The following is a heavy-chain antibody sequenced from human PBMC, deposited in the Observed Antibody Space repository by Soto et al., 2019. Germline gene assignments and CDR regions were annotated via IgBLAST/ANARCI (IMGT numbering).Heavy chain of an antibody. CDR1: GFTFSSYW. CDR3: ARVGGGSSSSFRRWFDP. J-gene: IGHJ5*02. V-gene: IGHV3-74*01. CDR2: INSDGSST. Sequence: GGSLRLSCAASGFTFSSYWMHWVRQAPGKGLVWVSRINSDGSSTSYADSVKGRFTISRDNAKITLYLQMNSLRAEDTAVYYCARVGGGSSSSFRRWFDPWGQGTLVTVSS. D-gene: IGHD6-6*01.